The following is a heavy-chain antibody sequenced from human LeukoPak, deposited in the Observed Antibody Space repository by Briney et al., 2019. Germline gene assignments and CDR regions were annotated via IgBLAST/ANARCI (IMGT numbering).Heavy chain of an antibody. Sequence: GGSLRLSCAVSGFTVSDYYMSWVRQAPGKGLEWVSVIYSGGKTYYADSVKGRFTISRDDSKNTLHLQMNSLRAEDTAVYYCARGPYIAVAVYFDYWGQGTLVTVSS. D-gene: IGHD6-19*01. V-gene: IGHV3-53*01. CDR2: IYSGGKT. CDR3: ARGPYIAVAVYFDY. CDR1: GFTVSDYY. J-gene: IGHJ4*02.